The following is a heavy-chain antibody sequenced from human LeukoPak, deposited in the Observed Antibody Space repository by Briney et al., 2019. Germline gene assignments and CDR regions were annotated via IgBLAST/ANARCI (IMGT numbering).Heavy chain of an antibody. CDR3: ARGISDSSGYYWNYYGMDV. V-gene: IGHV4-59*08. Sequence: SSETLSLTCTVSGDSISSYSWSWIRQPPGKGLEWIGDIYNSGNTNYNPSLKSRVTMSVSTSKNQFSLSLSSVTAADTAVYYCARGISDSSGYYWNYYGMDVWGQGTTVTVSS. CDR1: GDSISSYS. D-gene: IGHD3-22*01. CDR2: IYNSGNT. J-gene: IGHJ6*02.